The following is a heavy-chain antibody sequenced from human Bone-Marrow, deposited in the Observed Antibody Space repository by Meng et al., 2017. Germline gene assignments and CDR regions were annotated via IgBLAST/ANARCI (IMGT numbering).Heavy chain of an antibody. V-gene: IGHV3-11*01. D-gene: IGHD4-17*01. J-gene: IGHJ5*02. CDR1: GFTFNDYY. CDR2: ISRSESAI. Sequence: GESLKISCAASGFTFNDYYMSWIRQAPGKGLEWVSYISRSESAIYYADSVKGRFTISRDNAKNSLFLQMNSLRAEDTAVYYCARGTEYGAYNGFDPWGQGTLVTVSS. CDR3: ARGTEYGAYNGFDP.